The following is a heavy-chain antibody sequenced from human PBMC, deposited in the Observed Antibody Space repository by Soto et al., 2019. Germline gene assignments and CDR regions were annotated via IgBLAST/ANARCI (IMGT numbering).Heavy chain of an antibody. CDR2: IYHSGGT. J-gene: IGHJ4*02. V-gene: IGHV4-59*07. D-gene: IGHD3-3*01. Sequence: QVQLQESGPGLVAPSDTLSLTCSVSGGSIDDYYWSWIRQPPGKGLEWVAFIYHSGGTDYSPSLQSRVFLSVDTSMNQFSLRLTSVTAADTAVYYCGRVRVDADDLFYFDSWGEGTLVTVSS. CDR1: GGSIDDYY. CDR3: GRVRVDADDLFYFDS.